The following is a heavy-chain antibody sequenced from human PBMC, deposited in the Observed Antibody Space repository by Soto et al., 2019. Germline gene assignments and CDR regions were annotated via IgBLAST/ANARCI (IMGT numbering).Heavy chain of an antibody. V-gene: IGHV4-4*02. Sequence: PSEALSLTCAVSGGSISSRNCWSWVRQPPGKGLEWIGEIHHSGSTDPNPSLKSRVTTSVDKSKNQFSLKLTSVTAADTAVYYCAGSGSYRDIDYWGLGTLVT. CDR2: IHHSGST. J-gene: IGHJ4*02. D-gene: IGHD3-10*01. CDR1: GGSISSRNC. CDR3: AGSGSYRDIDY.